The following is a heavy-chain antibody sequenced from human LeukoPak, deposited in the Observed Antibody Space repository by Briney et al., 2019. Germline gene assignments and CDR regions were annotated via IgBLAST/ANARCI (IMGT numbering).Heavy chain of an antibody. Sequence: PSETLSLTCAVYGGSFSGYYWGWIRQPPGKGLEWIGSIYYSGSTYYNPSLKSRVTISVDTSKNQFSLKLSSVTAADTAVYYCARSPTYYYDSSGYYYPFDYWGQGTLVTVSS. J-gene: IGHJ4*02. D-gene: IGHD3-22*01. CDR2: IYYSGST. CDR3: ARSPTYYYDSSGYYYPFDY. CDR1: GGSFSGYY. V-gene: IGHV4-39*01.